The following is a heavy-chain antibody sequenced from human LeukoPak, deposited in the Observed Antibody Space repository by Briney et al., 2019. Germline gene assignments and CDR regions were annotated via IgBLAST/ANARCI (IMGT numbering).Heavy chain of an antibody. Sequence: GASVKVSCKTSGYTFTGHYMHWVRQVPGQGLEWMGWISNSGGTNYAQKFQGRVTMTRDTSISTAYMELSWLRSDDTALYYCAREGRLSGTYYGGGWFDPWGQGTLVIVS. CDR3: AREGRLSGTYYGGGWFDP. D-gene: IGHD4-23*01. J-gene: IGHJ5*02. CDR2: ISNSGGT. CDR1: GYTFTGHY. V-gene: IGHV1-2*02.